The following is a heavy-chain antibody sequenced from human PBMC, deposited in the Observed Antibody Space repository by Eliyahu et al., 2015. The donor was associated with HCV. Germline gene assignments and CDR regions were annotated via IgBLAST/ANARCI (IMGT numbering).Heavy chain of an antibody. V-gene: IGHV4-34*01. CDR3: ARFRAGYCSSTSCYRLYYYYGMDV. CDR2: INHSGST. CDR1: GSFSGYY. D-gene: IGHD2-2*01. J-gene: IGHJ6*02. Sequence: GSFSGYYWSWIRQPPGKGLEWIGEINHSGSTNYNPSLKSRVTISVDTSKNQFSLKLSSVTAADTAVYYCARFRAGYCSSTSCYRLYYYYGMDVWGQGTTVTVSS.